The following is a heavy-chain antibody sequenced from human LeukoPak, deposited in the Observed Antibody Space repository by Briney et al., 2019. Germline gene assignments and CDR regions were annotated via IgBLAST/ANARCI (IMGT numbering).Heavy chain of an antibody. CDR3: ARGGSSGYYRRFDWFDP. D-gene: IGHD3-22*01. CDR2: ISAYNGNT. J-gene: IGHJ5*02. V-gene: IGHV1-18*01. Sequence: ASVKVSCKASGYTFTSYGISWVRQAPGQGLEWMGWISAYNGNTNYAQKLQGRVTMTRDTSTSTVYMELSSLRSEDTAVYYCARGGSSGYYRRFDWFDPWGQGTLVTVSS. CDR1: GYTFTSYG.